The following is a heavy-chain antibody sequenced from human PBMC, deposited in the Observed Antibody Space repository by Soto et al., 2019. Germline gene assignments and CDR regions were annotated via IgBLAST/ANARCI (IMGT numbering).Heavy chain of an antibody. CDR3: ARDYGDY. CDR1: EGSISSYY. Sequence: EMLSLSWTVSEGSISSYYWSWIRQPPGXGLXXIXXIXXSXXTNYNPSLKSRVTISVDTSKNQFSLKLSSVTAAATAVYYCARDYGDYWGQGSLVTVSS. CDR2: IXXSXXT. D-gene: IGHD3-10*01. J-gene: IGHJ4*02. V-gene: IGHV4-59*01.